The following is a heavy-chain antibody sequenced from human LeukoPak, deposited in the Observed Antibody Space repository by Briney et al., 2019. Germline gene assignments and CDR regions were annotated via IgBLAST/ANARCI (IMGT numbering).Heavy chain of an antibody. J-gene: IGHJ4*02. Sequence: PGGSLRLSCAASGFTFSSYGMHWVRQAPGKGLEWVAFIRYDGSNKYYADSVKGRFTISRDNSKNTLYLQMNSLRAEDTAVYYCAKDLNRGIAAAGTDFWGQGTLVTVSS. D-gene: IGHD6-13*01. CDR1: GFTFSSYG. V-gene: IGHV3-30*02. CDR2: IRYDGSNK. CDR3: AKDLNRGIAAAGTDF.